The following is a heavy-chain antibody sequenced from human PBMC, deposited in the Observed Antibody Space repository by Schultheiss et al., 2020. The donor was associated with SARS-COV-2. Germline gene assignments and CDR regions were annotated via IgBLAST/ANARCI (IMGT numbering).Heavy chain of an antibody. CDR1: GFTVSSNY. D-gene: IGHD2-2*01. CDR2: IYSGGST. J-gene: IGHJ5*02. V-gene: IGHV3-53*01. Sequence: GESLKISCAASGFTVSSNYMSWVRQAPGKGLEWVSVIYSGGSTYYADSVKGRFTISRDNSKNTLYLQMNSLRAEDTAVYYCARVGYQLLSWFDPWGQGTLVTVSS. CDR3: ARVGYQLLSWFDP.